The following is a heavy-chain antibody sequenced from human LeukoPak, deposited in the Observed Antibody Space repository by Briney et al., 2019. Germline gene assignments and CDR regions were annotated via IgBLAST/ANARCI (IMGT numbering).Heavy chain of an antibody. D-gene: IGHD3-3*01. Sequence: ASVKVSCKASGYTFTGYYMHWVRQAPGQGLEWMGWISAYNGNTNYAQKLQGRVTMTTDTSTSTAYMELRSLRSDDTAVYYCARDGYYDFWSGYYTDYWGQGTLVTVSS. CDR1: GYTFTGYY. CDR3: ARDGYYDFWSGYYTDY. V-gene: IGHV1-18*04. CDR2: ISAYNGNT. J-gene: IGHJ4*02.